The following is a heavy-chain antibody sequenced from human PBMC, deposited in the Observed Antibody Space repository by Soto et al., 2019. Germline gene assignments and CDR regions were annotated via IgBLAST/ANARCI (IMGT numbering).Heavy chain of an antibody. CDR1: GYTFTSYD. V-gene: IGHV1-8*01. J-gene: IGHJ3*02. CDR3: ARGLTKGYCSGGSCYLWDAFDI. Sequence: GASVKVSCKASGYTFTSYDINWVRQATGQGLEWMGWMNPNSGNTGYAQKFQGRVTMTRNTSISTAYMELSSLRSEDTAVYYCARGLTKGYCSGGSCYLWDAFDIWGQATMVTVSS. D-gene: IGHD2-15*01. CDR2: MNPNSGNT.